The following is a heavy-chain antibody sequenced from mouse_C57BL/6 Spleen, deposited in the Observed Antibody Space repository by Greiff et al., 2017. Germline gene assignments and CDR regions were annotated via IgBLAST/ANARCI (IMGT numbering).Heavy chain of an antibody. CDR1: GYTFTSHW. Sequence: QVQLQQSGPELVRPGASVKISCKAPGYTFTSHWMPWVRQRPGQGLEWIGEIFPGSGSTYYNEKFKGKATLTLDTSSSTAYMQLSSLTSEDSAVYFCARSEDSSGYVAYWGQGTLVTVSA. V-gene: IGHV1-56*01. J-gene: IGHJ3*01. CDR3: ARSEDSSGYVAY. CDR2: IFPGSGST. D-gene: IGHD3-2*02.